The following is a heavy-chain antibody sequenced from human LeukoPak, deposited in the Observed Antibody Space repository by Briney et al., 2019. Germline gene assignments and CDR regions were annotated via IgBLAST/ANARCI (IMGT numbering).Heavy chain of an antibody. J-gene: IGHJ6*02. CDR3: GRHVSNGWDYHYGLDV. CDR1: GGSVASTGCY. CDR2: AYYTGRT. V-gene: IGHV4-39*01. D-gene: IGHD6-19*01. Sequence: SETLSLTCTVSGGSVASTGCYWGWVRQPPGKGLEWIGSAYYTGRTYSPPSLKSRLTISVDTSKNQFALTLSSVTAADTAVYYCGRHVSNGWDYHYGLDVWGQGTTVTVSS.